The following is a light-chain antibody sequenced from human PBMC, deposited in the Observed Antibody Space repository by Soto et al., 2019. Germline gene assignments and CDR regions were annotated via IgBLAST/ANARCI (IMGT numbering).Light chain of an antibody. V-gene: IGKV3-20*01. CDR1: QAFTSNY. CDR2: GAS. J-gene: IGKJ2*01. CDR3: QQYGSSPYT. Sequence: IVLTQSPGTLSLSPGERAILSCRASQAFTSNYLAWYQQRPGQAPRLLIFGASSRATGIPDRFSGSGSGTDFTLIISGLEPEDSAVYYCQQYGSSPYTFGQGTKVEIK.